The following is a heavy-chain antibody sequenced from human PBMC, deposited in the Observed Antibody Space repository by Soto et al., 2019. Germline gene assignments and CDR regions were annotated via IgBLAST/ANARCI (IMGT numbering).Heavy chain of an antibody. CDR1: GFTFSTYA. CDR2: IRRSDGST. J-gene: IGHJ4*02. V-gene: IGHV3-23*01. CDR3: ARDREVISRHFDC. D-gene: IGHD3-22*01. Sequence: GWSLRLSCAASGFTFSTYAMGWVRQAPGKGLEWVSGIRRSDGSTYYADSVKGRFTISRDNSKNTVYLQMNSLRGEDTAIYYCARDREVISRHFDCWAQGTVVTVSS.